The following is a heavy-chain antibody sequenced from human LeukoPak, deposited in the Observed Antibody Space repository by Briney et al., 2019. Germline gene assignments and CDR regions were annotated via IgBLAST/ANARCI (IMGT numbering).Heavy chain of an antibody. CDR3: ATYSSSNGREFQY. V-gene: IGHV3-30*04. J-gene: IGHJ1*01. Sequence: GKSLTLSCVVSGFNFDNFAMHWVRQPLGKGLEWVAVISHDGRTKYYADSMKGRFTISRDNAENSLYLQMNSLRAEDTAVYYCATYSSSNGREFQYWGQGTLVTVSS. CDR1: GFNFDNFA. D-gene: IGHD2-2*01. CDR2: ISHDGRTK.